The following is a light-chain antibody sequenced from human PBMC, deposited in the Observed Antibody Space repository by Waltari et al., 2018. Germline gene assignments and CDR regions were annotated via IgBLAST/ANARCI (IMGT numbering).Light chain of an antibody. Sequence: EIVLTQSPGTLSVSPGERVPVSCRASQTITGSWLTWYHQKPVQAPRLLIYGASNRAPGIPDRFSGSGSGTDFTLAISRLEPEDSAVYYCQQYEGSVGTFGGGTKVEIK. CDR1: QTITGSW. CDR2: GAS. J-gene: IGKJ4*01. CDR3: QQYEGSVGT. V-gene: IGKV3-20*01.